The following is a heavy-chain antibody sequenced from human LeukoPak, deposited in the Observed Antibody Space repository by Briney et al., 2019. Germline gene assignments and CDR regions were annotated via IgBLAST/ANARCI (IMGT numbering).Heavy chain of an antibody. D-gene: IGHD4-17*01. Sequence: GGSLRLSCAASGFTFSSYWMHWVRQAPGKGLVWVSHINRDGSSTSYADSVKGRFTISRDNAKNTLYLQMNSLRAEDTAVYYCARDLVPVTRYFQHWGQGTLVTVSS. CDR1: GFTFSSYW. V-gene: IGHV3-74*01. CDR2: INRDGSST. CDR3: ARDLVPVTRYFQH. J-gene: IGHJ1*01.